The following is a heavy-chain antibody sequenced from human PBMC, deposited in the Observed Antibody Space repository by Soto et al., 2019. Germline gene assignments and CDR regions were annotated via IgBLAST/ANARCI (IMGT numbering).Heavy chain of an antibody. D-gene: IGHD2-15*01. CDR3: ARGRYCLTGRCFPNWFDS. J-gene: IGHJ5*01. CDR2: LYKSTTT. Sequence: KPSETLSLTCSVSGDSISTVDYFWAWIRQPPGQALEYIGYLYKSTTTYYNPSFESRVAMSPDTSQSQFPLPVTSVTAADTAVYFCARGRYCLTGRCFPNWFDSWGQGTLVTVYS. V-gene: IGHV4-30-4*01. CDR1: GDSISTVDYF.